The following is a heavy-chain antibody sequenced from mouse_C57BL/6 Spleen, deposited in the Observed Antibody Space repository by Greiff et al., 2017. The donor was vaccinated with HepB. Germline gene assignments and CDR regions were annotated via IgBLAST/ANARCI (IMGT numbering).Heavy chain of an antibody. CDR1: GYTFTSYW. V-gene: IGHV1-5*01. CDR3: TRSGTTVVEGYFDY. Sequence: EVQLQQSGTVLARPGASVKMSCKTSGYTFTSYWMHWVKQRPGQGLEWIGAIYPGNSDTSYSQKFKGKAKLTAVTSASTAYMELSSLTNEDSAVYYCTRSGTTVVEGYFDYWGQGTTLTVSS. CDR2: IYPGNSDT. D-gene: IGHD1-1*01. J-gene: IGHJ2*01.